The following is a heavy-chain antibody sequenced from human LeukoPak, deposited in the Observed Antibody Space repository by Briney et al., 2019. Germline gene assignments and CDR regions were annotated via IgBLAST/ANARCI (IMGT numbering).Heavy chain of an antibody. Sequence: GGSLRLSCAASGFTFNSYAMSWVRQAPGRGLEWVSAISGRGDKTYYTDSVKGRFTVSRDNSKNTLYLQMNSLRDEDTAVYYCAREFDSSGWFDYWGQGTLVTISS. CDR1: GFTFNSYA. CDR3: AREFDSSGWFDY. D-gene: IGHD6-19*01. V-gene: IGHV3-23*01. J-gene: IGHJ4*02. CDR2: ISGRGDKT.